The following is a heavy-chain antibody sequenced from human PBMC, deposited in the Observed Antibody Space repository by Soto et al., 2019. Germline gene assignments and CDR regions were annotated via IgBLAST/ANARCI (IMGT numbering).Heavy chain of an antibody. CDR2: TYYRSKWYN. CDR3: ARDPEWANWNDPRTGYYYYGMDV. D-gene: IGHD1-20*01. J-gene: IGHJ6*02. CDR1: GDSVSSNSAA. Sequence: PSQTLSLTCAISGDSVSSNSAAWNWIRQSPSRGLEWLGRTYYRSKWYNDYAVSVKSRITINPDTSKNQFSLQLNSVTPEDTAVYYCARDPEWANWNDPRTGYYYYGMDVWGQGTTVTVSS. V-gene: IGHV6-1*01.